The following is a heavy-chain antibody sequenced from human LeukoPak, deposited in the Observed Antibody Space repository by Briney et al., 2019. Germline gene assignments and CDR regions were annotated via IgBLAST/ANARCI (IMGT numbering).Heavy chain of an antibody. Sequence: KASETLSLTCTVSGGSISSYYWSWIRQPAGKGLEWIGRIYTSGSTNYNPSLKSRVTISVDTSKNQFSLKLNSVTAADTAVYYCARYRNCGSDCYDAFDIWGQGTMVTVSS. CDR3: ARYRNCGSDCYDAFDI. V-gene: IGHV4-4*07. CDR1: GGSISSYY. J-gene: IGHJ3*02. CDR2: IYTSGST. D-gene: IGHD2-21*02.